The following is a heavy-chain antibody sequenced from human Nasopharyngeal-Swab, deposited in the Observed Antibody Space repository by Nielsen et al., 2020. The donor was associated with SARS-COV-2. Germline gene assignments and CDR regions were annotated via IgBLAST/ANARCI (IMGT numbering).Heavy chain of an antibody. J-gene: IGHJ5*02. CDR1: GSSFVNHW. CDR3: ARRAARDGYNYEVDP. CDR2: VYPGNSEV. Sequence: GGSLRLSCMASGSSFVNHWIGWVRQKPGKGLEWMGMVYPGNSEVAYSPFFQGQVTISADKSINTAYLQWSSLRASDTAMYFCARRAARDGYNYEVDPWGQGTLVTVS. V-gene: IGHV5-51*01. D-gene: IGHD5-24*01.